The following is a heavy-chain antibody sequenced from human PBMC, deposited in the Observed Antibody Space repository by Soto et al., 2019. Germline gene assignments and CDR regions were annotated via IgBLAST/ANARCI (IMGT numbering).Heavy chain of an antibody. CDR2: IIPIFGTA. D-gene: IGHD2-15*01. CDR1: GGTFSSYA. J-gene: IGHJ4*02. V-gene: IGHV1-69*06. Sequence: GASAKVSCKASGGTFSSYAISWMRQAPGQGLEWMGGIIPIFGTANYAQKFQGRVTITADKSTSTAYMELSSLRSEDTAVYYCARDLGCSGGSCYSNDYWGQGTLVTVSS. CDR3: ARDLGCSGGSCYSNDY.